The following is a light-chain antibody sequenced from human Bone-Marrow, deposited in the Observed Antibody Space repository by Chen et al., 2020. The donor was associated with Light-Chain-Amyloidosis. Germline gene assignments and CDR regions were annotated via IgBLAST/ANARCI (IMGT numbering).Light chain of an antibody. CDR2: GAS. V-gene: IGKV3-20*01. CDR3: QQYGSSPQT. J-gene: IGKJ1*01. Sequence: EIVLTQPPGTVSLSPGERVTLSCRASQSVDSSYLAWYQQRPGQAPRLLIYGASSRTTGIPGRFSGSGYGTDFTLTISRLEPEDFAVDYCQQYGSSPQTFGQGTKVEIK. CDR1: QSVDSSY.